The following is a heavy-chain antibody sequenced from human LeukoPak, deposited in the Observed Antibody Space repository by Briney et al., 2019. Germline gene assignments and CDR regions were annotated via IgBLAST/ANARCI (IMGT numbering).Heavy chain of an antibody. Sequence: GGSLRLSCAASGFTFSNYAMSWVRQAPGKGLEWVSTISGSGGSTFYADSVKGRFTISRDNSRNTLYLQMNSLRAEDTAIYYCAKDDYSYYAMDVWGRGTTVTVS. CDR2: ISGSGGST. J-gene: IGHJ6*02. CDR3: AKDDYSYYAMDV. CDR1: GFTFSNYA. V-gene: IGHV3-23*01.